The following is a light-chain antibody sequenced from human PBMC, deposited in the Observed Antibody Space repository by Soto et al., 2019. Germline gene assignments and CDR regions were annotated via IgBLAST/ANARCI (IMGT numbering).Light chain of an antibody. J-gene: IGKJ4*01. CDR1: QSVGRN. CDR2: GAS. CDR3: QQYNHWPPLT. V-gene: IGKV3-15*01. Sequence: EIVLTQSPATLSVSPGERATLSCRASQSVGRNLAWYQQKPGHAPRLLNYGASTRATGIPARFSGSGSGTDFTLSISSLQSETFAIYSCQQYNHWPPLTFGGGTKVEIK.